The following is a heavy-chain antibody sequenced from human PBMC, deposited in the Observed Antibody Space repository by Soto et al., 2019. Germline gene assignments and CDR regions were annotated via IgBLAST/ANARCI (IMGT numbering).Heavy chain of an antibody. CDR1: GFTFNTYG. V-gene: IGHV3-30*18. CDR2: ISYDGSST. D-gene: IGHD3-3*01. CDR3: AKDNTRHLAWPHFFYGMGV. J-gene: IGHJ6*02. Sequence: QVQLVESGGGVVQPGRSLRLSCAASGFTFNTYGMHWVRQAPGKGLEWVAVISYDGSSTYYADSVKGRFTISRDNSKNTLYLQMNSLRAEDTAVFYCAKDNTRHLAWPHFFYGMGVWGQGTTVTVSS.